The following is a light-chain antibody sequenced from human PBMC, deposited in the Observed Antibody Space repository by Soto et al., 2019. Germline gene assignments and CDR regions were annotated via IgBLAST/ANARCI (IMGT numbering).Light chain of an antibody. V-gene: IGLV1-47*01. Sequence: QSVLTQPPSASGTPGQRVTISCSGSSSNIGSNYVAWYQHLPGTAPKLLIYRNNQRPPGVPDRFSGSKSGTSASLAISGLRSEDEADYYCAAWDDSLSGPVFGGGTQLTVL. CDR2: RNN. J-gene: IGLJ7*01. CDR3: AAWDDSLSGPV. CDR1: SSNIGSNY.